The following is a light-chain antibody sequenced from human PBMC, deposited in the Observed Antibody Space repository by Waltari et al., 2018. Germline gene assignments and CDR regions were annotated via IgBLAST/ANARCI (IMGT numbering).Light chain of an antibody. J-gene: IGLJ2*01. CDR2: EDS. CDR1: SIGSKS. CDR3: QVWDSSTSHAV. V-gene: IGLV3-21*02. Sequence: SYVLTQPPSVSVAPGQTATITCGGKSIGSKSVYWYQQKPGRAPVVVVYEDSVLPSGVPERFSGSNSGNTATLSISRVEAGDEADYYCQVWDSSTSHAVFGGGTKLTVL.